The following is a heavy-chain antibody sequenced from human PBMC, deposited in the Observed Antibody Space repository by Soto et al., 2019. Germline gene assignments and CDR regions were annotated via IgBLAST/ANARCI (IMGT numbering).Heavy chain of an antibody. V-gene: IGHV4-31*03. Sequence: SETLSLTCTVSGGSISSGGYYWTWIRQHPGKGLEGIGYNYYSGITYYNPSLKSRVTISLDTSKNQFSLKLSSVTAADTAVYYCARGSSIAGLYYGMDVWGQGTTVTVSS. CDR3: ARGSSIAGLYYGMDV. D-gene: IGHD6-6*01. CDR1: GGSISSGGYY. J-gene: IGHJ6*02. CDR2: NYYSGIT.